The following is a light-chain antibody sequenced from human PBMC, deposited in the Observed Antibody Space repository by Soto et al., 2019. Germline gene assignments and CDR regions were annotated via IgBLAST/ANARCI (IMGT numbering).Light chain of an antibody. CDR2: VAS. J-gene: IGKJ4*01. V-gene: IGKV1-39*01. Sequence: DIQMTHSPSSLSASVGDRVTITCRASQSIGRFLNWHQQKPGKAPNVLINVASTLRSGVPSRFSGSGSGKDFNLTINSLQPEDFATYFCQQSFTTPLTFGGGTKVEIX. CDR3: QQSFTTPLT. CDR1: QSIGRF.